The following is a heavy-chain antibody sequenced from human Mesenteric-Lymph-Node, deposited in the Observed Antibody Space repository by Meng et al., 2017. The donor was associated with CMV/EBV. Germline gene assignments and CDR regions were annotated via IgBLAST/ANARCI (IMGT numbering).Heavy chain of an antibody. D-gene: IGHD3-10*01. Sequence: SETLSLTCTVSGGSISSADFFWSWTRQPPGQGLEWIAYIYYSETTYFNPSLKSRVSVSLNTSKNQFSLQLTSVTAAETAVYYCAKEPYGYFDQWGRGTLVTVSS. V-gene: IGHV4-30-4*08. CDR3: AKEPYGYFDQ. J-gene: IGHJ4*02. CDR2: IYYSETT. CDR1: GGSISSADFF.